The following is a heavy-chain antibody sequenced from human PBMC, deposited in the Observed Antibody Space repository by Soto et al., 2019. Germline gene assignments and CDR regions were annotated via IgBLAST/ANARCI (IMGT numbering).Heavy chain of an antibody. D-gene: IGHD4-17*01. CDR3: ARETDYGGTFWYFDL. J-gene: IGHJ2*01. CDR2: SSGYNGNP. CDR1: GYTFTSYS. Sequence: QAQLVQSGGDVRKPGASMKVSCVASGYTFTSYSISWVRQAPGQGLEWMGWSSGYNGNPKYAQKFQGRVTMTTDTSTSTVYVALSSLSSDDTAMYYCARETDYGGTFWYFDLWGRGTLVTVSS. V-gene: IGHV1-18*04.